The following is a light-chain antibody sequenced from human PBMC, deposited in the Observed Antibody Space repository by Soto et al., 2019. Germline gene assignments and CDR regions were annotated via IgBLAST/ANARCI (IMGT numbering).Light chain of an antibody. J-gene: IGKJ1*01. Sequence: ILLTQSPGTLSVSPVEIATLSFSASQSVSSSYLAWYQQKPGQAPRLLIYGASSRATGIPDRFSGSGSGTDFTLTISRLEPEDFAVYYCQQYGSSPGTFGQGTKVDIK. V-gene: IGKV3-20*01. CDR1: QSVSSSY. CDR3: QQYGSSPGT. CDR2: GAS.